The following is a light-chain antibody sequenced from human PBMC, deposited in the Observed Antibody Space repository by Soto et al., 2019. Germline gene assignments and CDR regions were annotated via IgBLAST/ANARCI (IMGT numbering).Light chain of an antibody. CDR2: DVS. V-gene: IGLV2-14*01. J-gene: IGLJ2*01. Sequence: QSALTQPASVSGSPGQSITISCTGTSSDVGGYRYVSWYQQHPGKAPKLMIYDVSNRPLGVSNRFSGSKSGNTASLTISGLQAEDEADYYCSSYTSSSTLVFGGGTKLTVL. CDR1: SSDVGGYRY. CDR3: SSYTSSSTLV.